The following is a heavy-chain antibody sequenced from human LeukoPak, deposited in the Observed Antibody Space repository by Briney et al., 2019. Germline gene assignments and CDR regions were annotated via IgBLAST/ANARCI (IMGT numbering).Heavy chain of an antibody. V-gene: IGHV3-53*01. CDR2: TYSSGTT. D-gene: IGHD6-6*01. CDR1: GFTVSSNY. J-gene: IGHJ4*02. Sequence: PGGSLRLSCAASGFTVSSNYMSWVRQAPGKGLEYISVTYSSGTTYYADSVRDRFTISRDNSRNTLYLQMNSLRPEDTAVYYCARDPTYSRSLDYWGQGPLVPVSS. CDR3: ARDPTYSRSLDY.